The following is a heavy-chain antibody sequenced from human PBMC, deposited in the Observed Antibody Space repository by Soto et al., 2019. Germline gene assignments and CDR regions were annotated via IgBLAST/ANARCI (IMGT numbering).Heavy chain of an antibody. D-gene: IGHD3-22*01. Sequence: GGSLRLSCAASEFSFDDYAMSWVRQAPGKGLEWVSSITYTGVSTYYVDSVKGRFTISRDNSKNALYLQMNSLRAEDTAVYYCAKNPGYYYDSTGYHFDYWGQGTLVTVSS. CDR1: EFSFDDYA. CDR2: ITYTGVST. J-gene: IGHJ4*02. CDR3: AKNPGYYYDSTGYHFDY. V-gene: IGHV3-23*01.